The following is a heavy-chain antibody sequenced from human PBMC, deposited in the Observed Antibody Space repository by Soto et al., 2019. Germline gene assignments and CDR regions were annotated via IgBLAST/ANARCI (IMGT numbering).Heavy chain of an antibody. V-gene: IGHV2-5*02. CDR2: IYWDDDK. CDR1: GFSLSTSGLG. D-gene: IGHD2-15*01. J-gene: IGHJ6*01. CDR3: AHSSPADRYYYYGMDV. Sequence: SGPSLVNPTQTLTLTCTFSGFSLSTSGLGVGCIRPPPGNSLECLALIYWDDDKRYSPSLKSRVTITKDTAKNQVVLTMTKMDPVETATYYCAHSSPADRYYYYGMDVGGQGTKVTV.